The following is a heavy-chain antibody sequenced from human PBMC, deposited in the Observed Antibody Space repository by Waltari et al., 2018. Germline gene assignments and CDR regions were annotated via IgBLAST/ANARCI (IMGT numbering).Heavy chain of an antibody. CDR2: ISGSGDRT. Sequence: EVQLLESGGGLIQPGGSLSLSCAASGFTFSTYAMSWVRQAPGKGLECVSGISGSGDRTYYADSVKGRFTISRDNSKNTVDLQMSSLRVEDTAVYYCAKINAKVAPYFDRPLDNWGQGTLVTVSS. CDR3: AKINAKVAPYFDRPLDN. V-gene: IGHV3-23*01. CDR1: GFTFSTYA. D-gene: IGHD3-9*01. J-gene: IGHJ4*02.